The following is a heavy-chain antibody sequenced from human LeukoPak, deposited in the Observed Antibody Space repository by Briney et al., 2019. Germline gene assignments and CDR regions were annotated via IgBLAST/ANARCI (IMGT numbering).Heavy chain of an antibody. D-gene: IGHD3-9*01. CDR3: ARARRYFDWLPRPDNWFDP. CDR2: SYYSGST. Sequence: SETLSLTCTVSGGSISSYYWSWIRQPPGKGLEWIGYSYYSGSTNYNPSLKSRVTISVDTSKNQFSLKLSSVTAADTAVYYCARARRYFDWLPRPDNWFDPWGQGTLVTVSS. J-gene: IGHJ5*02. CDR1: GGSISSYY. V-gene: IGHV4-59*01.